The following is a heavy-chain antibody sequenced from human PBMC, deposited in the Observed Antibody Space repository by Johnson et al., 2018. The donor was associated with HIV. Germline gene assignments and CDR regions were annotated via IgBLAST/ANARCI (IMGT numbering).Heavy chain of an antibody. CDR3: ATGASSTWSLGALDI. D-gene: IGHD6-13*01. J-gene: IGHJ3*02. CDR2: INWNGDST. CDR1: GFTFSSYA. V-gene: IGHV3-20*04. Sequence: VQLVESGGGLVQPGGSLRLSCAASGFTFSSYAMSWVRQAPGKGLEWVSAINWNGDSTGYADSVKGRFTISRDNAKNSLYLQMNSLKSEETAVYYCATGASSTWSLGALDIWGQGTMVTVSS.